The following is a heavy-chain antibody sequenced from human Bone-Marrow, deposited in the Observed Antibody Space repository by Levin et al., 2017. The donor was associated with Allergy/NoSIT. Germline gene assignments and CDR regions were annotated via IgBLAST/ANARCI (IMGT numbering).Heavy chain of an antibody. J-gene: IGHJ4*02. Sequence: GESLKISCAASGFTFSSYWMSWVRQAPGKGLEWVANIKQDGSEKYYVDSVKGRFTISRDNAKNSLYLQMNSLRAEDTAVYYCARLVVVVVAATFFDYWGQGTLVTVSS. CDR1: GFTFSSYW. CDR2: IKQDGSEK. CDR3: ARLVVVVVAATFFDY. V-gene: IGHV3-7*04. D-gene: IGHD2-15*01.